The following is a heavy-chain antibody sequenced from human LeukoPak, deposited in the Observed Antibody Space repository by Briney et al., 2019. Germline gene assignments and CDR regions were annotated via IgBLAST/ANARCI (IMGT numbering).Heavy chain of an antibody. CDR2: INPSGGST. J-gene: IGHJ4*02. V-gene: IGHV1-46*01. CDR3: ARDYEARAYYYDSSGYFDY. D-gene: IGHD3-22*01. CDR1: GYTFTSYY. Sequence: ASVKVSCKASGYTFTSYYMHWVRQAPGQGLEWMGIINPSGGSTSYAQKFQGRVTMTRDMSTSTVYMELSSLRSEDTAVYYCARDYEARAYYYDSSGYFDYWGQGTLVTVSS.